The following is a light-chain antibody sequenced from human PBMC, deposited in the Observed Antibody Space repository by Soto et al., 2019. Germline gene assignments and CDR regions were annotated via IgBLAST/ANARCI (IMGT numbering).Light chain of an antibody. J-gene: IGKJ4*01. CDR2: GAS. V-gene: IGKV3-15*01. Sequence: EIVMTQSPATLSVSPGERATFSCRASQSVSSNLAWYQQKPGQAPRLLIYGASIRATGIPARFSGSGSGTEFTLTISTLQSEDFAVYYCQQYVSSPLTFGGGTKVDIK. CDR1: QSVSSN. CDR3: QQYVSSPLT.